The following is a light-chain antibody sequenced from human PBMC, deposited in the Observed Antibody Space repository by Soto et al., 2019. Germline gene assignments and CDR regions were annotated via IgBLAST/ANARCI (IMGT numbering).Light chain of an antibody. Sequence: IQLTQSPSSLSASVGDRVTITCRASQGISSYLAWYQQKPGKAPKLLIYAASTLQSGVPSRFSGSGSGTDFTHPISSLQPKVFALYYCHKLNIYPSPFAPGTKVDIK. CDR1: QGISSY. CDR2: AAS. J-gene: IGKJ3*01. CDR3: HKLNIYPSP. V-gene: IGKV1-9*01.